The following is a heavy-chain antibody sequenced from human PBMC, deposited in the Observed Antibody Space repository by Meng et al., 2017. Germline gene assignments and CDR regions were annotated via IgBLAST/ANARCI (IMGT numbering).Heavy chain of an antibody. V-gene: IGHV3-11*04. CDR3: ASGTYYYDSSGYYYVGKLDY. J-gene: IGHJ4*02. Sequence: GGSLRLSCAASGFTFSDYYMSWIRRAPGKGLEWVSYISSSGSTIYYADSVKGRFTISRDNAKNSLYLQMNSLRAEDTAVYYCASGTYYYDSSGYYYVGKLDYWGQGTLVTVSS. D-gene: IGHD3-22*01. CDR2: ISSSGSTI. CDR1: GFTFSDYY.